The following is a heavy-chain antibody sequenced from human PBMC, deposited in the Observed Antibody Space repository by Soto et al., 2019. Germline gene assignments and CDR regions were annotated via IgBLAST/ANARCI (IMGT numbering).Heavy chain of an antibody. CDR2: ISASGGSK. D-gene: IGHD6-13*01. CDR3: SKGEVDSSSWYPNYYYYYGMDV. J-gene: IGHJ6*02. Sequence: GGSLRLSCAASGFTFSTYAMTWVRQAPGKGLEWVSAISASGGSKYHADSVKGRFTISRDNSKNTLYLQINSLKAEDTAVYYCSKGEVDSSSWYPNYYYYYGMDVWGQGTTVTVSS. V-gene: IGHV3-23*01. CDR1: GFTFSTYA.